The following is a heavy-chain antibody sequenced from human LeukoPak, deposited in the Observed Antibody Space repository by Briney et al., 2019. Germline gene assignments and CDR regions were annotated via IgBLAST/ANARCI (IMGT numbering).Heavy chain of an antibody. CDR1: GFSLRSYS. CDR3: AKVYRRIAVAGPLLR. D-gene: IGHD6-19*01. J-gene: IGHJ4*02. V-gene: IGHV3-48*01. CDR2: ISSSSGTT. Sequence: GGSLRLSCAASGFSLRSYSMNWVRQAPGKGLEWVSYISSSSGTTYYADSVKGRFTISRDNSKNTLYLQMNSLRAEDTAVYHCAKVYRRIAVAGPLLRWGQGTLVTVSS.